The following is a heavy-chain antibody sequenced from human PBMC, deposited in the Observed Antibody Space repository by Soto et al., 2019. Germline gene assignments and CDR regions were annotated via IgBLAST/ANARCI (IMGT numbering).Heavy chain of an antibody. CDR3: ARGKRDGAARLWNYYYYGMDV. J-gene: IGHJ6*02. CDR2: ISSSGSTI. V-gene: IGHV3-48*03. CDR1: GFTLSSYE. D-gene: IGHD6-6*01. Sequence: PGGSLRLSCAASGFTLSSYEMNWVRQAPGKGLEWVSYISSSGSTIYYADSVKGRFTISRDNAKNSLYLQMNSLRAEDTAVYYCARGKRDGAARLWNYYYYGMDVWGQGTTVTVSS.